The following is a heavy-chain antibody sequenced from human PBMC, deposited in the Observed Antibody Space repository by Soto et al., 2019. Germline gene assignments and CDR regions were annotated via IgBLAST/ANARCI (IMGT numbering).Heavy chain of an antibody. J-gene: IGHJ5*02. CDR3: AKGFCSSTSCPWGFDP. V-gene: IGHV3-23*01. Sequence: GGSLRLSCAASGFTFSSYAMSWVRQAPGKGLEWVSAISGSGGSTYYADSVKGRFTISRDNSKNTLYLQMNSLRAEATAVYYCAKGFCSSTSCPWGFDPWGQGTLVTVSS. CDR2: ISGSGGST. CDR1: GFTFSSYA. D-gene: IGHD2-2*01.